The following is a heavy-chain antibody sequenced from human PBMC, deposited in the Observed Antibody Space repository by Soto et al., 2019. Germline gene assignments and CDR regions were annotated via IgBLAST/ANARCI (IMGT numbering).Heavy chain of an antibody. CDR3: ATKEVNIAAGSNYYMDV. V-gene: IGHV1-24*01. CDR2: FDPEDGET. J-gene: IGHJ6*03. D-gene: IGHD6-13*01. CDR1: GYTLTELS. Sequence: ASVKVSCKVSGYTLTELSMHWVRQAPGKGHEWMGGFDPEDGETIYAQKLQGRVTMTEDTSTDTAYMELSSLRSEDTAVYYCATKEVNIAAGSNYYMDVWGKGTTVTVSS.